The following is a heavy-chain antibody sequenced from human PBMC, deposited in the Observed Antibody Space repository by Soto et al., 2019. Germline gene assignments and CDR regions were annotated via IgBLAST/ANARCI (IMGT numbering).Heavy chain of an antibody. Sequence: GGSLRLSCAASGFTFSSYSMNWVRQAPGKGLEWVSYISSSSSTIYYADSVKGRFTISRDNAKNSLYLQMNSLRAEDTAVYYCARRMTSQNGKPRGAFDIWGQGTMVTVSS. J-gene: IGHJ3*02. D-gene: IGHD3-10*01. CDR2: ISSSSSTI. CDR1: GFTFSSYS. CDR3: ARRMTSQNGKPRGAFDI. V-gene: IGHV3-48*01.